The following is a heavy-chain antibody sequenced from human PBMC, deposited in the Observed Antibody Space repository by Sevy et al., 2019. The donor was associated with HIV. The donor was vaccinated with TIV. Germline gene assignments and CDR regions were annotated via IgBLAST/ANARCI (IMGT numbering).Heavy chain of an antibody. CDR2: IYYSGST. Sequence: SETLSLTCTVSGGSISSYYWSWIRQPPGKGLEWIGYIYYSGSTNYNPSLKSRVTISVDTSKNQFSLKLSSVTAADTAVYYCARATYYYGSGPFDYWGQGTLVTVSS. V-gene: IGHV4-59*01. D-gene: IGHD3-10*01. CDR1: GGSISSYY. J-gene: IGHJ4*02. CDR3: ARATYYYGSGPFDY.